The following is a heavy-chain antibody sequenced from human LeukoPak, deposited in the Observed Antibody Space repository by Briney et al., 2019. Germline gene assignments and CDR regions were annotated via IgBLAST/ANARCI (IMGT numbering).Heavy chain of an antibody. J-gene: IGHJ2*01. Sequence: SETLSLTCTVSGGSISSSSYYWAWIRQPPGKGLEWIGSIYYSGSTNYNPSLKSRVSISVDKSKNQFSLKLSSVTAADTAVYYCARETRSSLGACSSASCPTYFDVWGRGTLVTVSS. CDR2: IYYSGST. CDR3: ARETRSSLGACSSASCPTYFDV. V-gene: IGHV4-39*07. CDR1: GGSISSSSYY. D-gene: IGHD2-2*01.